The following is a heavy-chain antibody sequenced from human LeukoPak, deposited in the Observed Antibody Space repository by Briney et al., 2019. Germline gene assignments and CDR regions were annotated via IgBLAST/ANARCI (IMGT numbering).Heavy chain of an antibody. J-gene: IGHJ3*02. Sequence: GGSLRLSCAASGFTFSSYSMNWVRQAPGRGLEWVSYISSSSSTIYYADSVKGRFTISRDNAKNSLYLQMNSLRAEDTAVYYCAKDKWRGHAFDIWGQGTMVTVSS. CDR1: GFTFSSYS. V-gene: IGHV3-48*04. CDR2: ISSSSSTI. D-gene: IGHD1-26*01. CDR3: AKDKWRGHAFDI.